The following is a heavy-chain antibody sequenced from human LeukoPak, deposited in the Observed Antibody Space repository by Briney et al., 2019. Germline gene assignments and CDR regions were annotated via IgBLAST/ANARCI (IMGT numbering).Heavy chain of an antibody. D-gene: IGHD6-6*01. V-gene: IGHV3-7*01. J-gene: IGHJ4*02. CDR1: GFTFSSYS. CDR2: INQDGSIK. CDR3: ARIGYSSSSIDY. Sequence: GGSLRLSCAASGFTFSSYSMNWVRQAPGKGLEWVANINQDGSIKYYVESVRGRFTISRDNAKISVFLQVDSLRGEDTAVYYCARIGYSSSSIDYWGQGTQVTVSS.